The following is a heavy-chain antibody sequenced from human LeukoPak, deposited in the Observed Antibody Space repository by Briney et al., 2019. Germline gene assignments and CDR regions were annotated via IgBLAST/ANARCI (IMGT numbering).Heavy chain of an antibody. J-gene: IGHJ3*02. CDR2: ISSRGSYT. V-gene: IGHV3-21*06. CDR3: ARIDAFDI. Sequence: GGSLRLSCAASGFTFSSYYMSWVRQAPGKGLEWVSYISSRGSYTYYADSVKGRFTISRDNAKNSLYLQMNSLRAEDMAVYYCARIDAFDIWGQGTMVTVSS. CDR1: GFTFSSYY.